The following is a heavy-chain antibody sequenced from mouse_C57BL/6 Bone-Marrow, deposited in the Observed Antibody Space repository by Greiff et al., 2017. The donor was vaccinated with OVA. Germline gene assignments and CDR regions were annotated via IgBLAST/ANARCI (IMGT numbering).Heavy chain of an antibody. CDR2: INPSSGYT. CDR3: ARRDYGSSAYWYFDV. J-gene: IGHJ1*03. Sequence: VQLVESGAELAKPGASVKLSCKASGYTFTSYWMHWVKQRPGQGLEWIGYINPSSGYTKYNQKFKDKATLTADKSSSTAYMQLSSLTYEDSAVYYCARRDYGSSAYWYFDVWGTGTTVTVSS. CDR1: GYTFTSYW. D-gene: IGHD1-1*01. V-gene: IGHV1-7*01.